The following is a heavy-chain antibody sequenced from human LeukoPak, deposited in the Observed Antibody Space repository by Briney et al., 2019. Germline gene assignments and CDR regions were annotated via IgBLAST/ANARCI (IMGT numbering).Heavy chain of an antibody. Sequence: GGSLRLSCAVSGFTFSSYWMTWVRQAPGKGLEWVANINQDGSEKYYVDSVKGRFTISRDNAKNSLYLQMDSLRVEDTAVYYCARPYSGSGWYPFDHWGQGTLVTVSS. D-gene: IGHD6-19*01. V-gene: IGHV3-7*01. CDR3: ARPYSGSGWYPFDH. J-gene: IGHJ4*02. CDR2: INQDGSEK. CDR1: GFTFSSYW.